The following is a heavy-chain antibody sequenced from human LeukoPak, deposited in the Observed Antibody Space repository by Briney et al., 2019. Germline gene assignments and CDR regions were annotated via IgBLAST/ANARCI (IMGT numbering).Heavy chain of an antibody. CDR3: ARDRKSSSSVDVFDI. V-gene: IGHV4-4*07. J-gene: IGHJ3*02. D-gene: IGHD6-6*01. CDR2: IYTSGST. Sequence: SETLSLTCTVSGGSISSYYWSWIRQPAGKGLEWIGRIYTSGSTNYNPSLKSRVTISVDKSKNQFSLKLSSVTAADTAVYYCARDRKSSSSVDVFDIWGQGTMVTVSS. CDR1: GGSISSYY.